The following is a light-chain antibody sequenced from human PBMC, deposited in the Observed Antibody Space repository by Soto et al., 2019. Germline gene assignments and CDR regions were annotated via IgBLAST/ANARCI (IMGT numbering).Light chain of an antibody. V-gene: IGKV3-20*01. CDR3: QQYGSSPPLT. Sequence: VLTQSPGTLSLSPGERATLSCRASQSVSSSYLAWYQPKPGQAPRLLIYGASRRATGIPDRFSGSGSGTDFTLNISRLEPEDFAVYYCQQYGSSPPLTFGQGTRLEIK. CDR2: GAS. CDR1: QSVSSSY. J-gene: IGKJ5*01.